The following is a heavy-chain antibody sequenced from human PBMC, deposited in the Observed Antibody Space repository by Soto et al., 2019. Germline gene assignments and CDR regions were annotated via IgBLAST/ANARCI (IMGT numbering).Heavy chain of an antibody. CDR3: VKGLDSSGYYPEF. CDR2: ISWDSVGV. J-gene: IGHJ4*02. Sequence: GGSLRLSCAASGFTFDHFAMHWGRQVPGKGLEWVSSISWDSVGVNYGDSVRGRFTISRNNAENSVFLQMDSLRPEDTAVYYCVKGLDSSGYYPEFWGQGTLVTVSS. CDR1: GFTFDHFA. D-gene: IGHD3-22*01. V-gene: IGHV3-9*01.